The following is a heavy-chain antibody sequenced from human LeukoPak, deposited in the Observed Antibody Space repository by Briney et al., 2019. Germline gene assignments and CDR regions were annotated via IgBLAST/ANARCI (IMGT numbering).Heavy chain of an antibody. J-gene: IGHJ4*02. CDR1: GGSFSGYY. Sequence: PSETLSLTCAVYGGSFSGYYWSWIRQPPGKGLEWIGEINHSGSANYNPSLVSRVTISVDTSKSQFPLKLSSVTAADTAVYYCARDSNSWNYFDNWGQGTLVTVSS. CDR3: ARDSNSWNYFDN. D-gene: IGHD6-13*01. V-gene: IGHV4-34*01. CDR2: INHSGSA.